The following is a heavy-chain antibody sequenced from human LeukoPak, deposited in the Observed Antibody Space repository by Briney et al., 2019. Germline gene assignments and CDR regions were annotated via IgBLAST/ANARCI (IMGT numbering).Heavy chain of an antibody. CDR3: ARDGRGLRLGRFDY. J-gene: IGHJ4*02. CDR2: IKSKTDGGTT. V-gene: IGHV3-15*01. Sequence: GGSLRLSCAASGFTLSNAWMSWVRQAPGKGLEWVGRIKSKTDGGTTDYAAPVKGRFTISRDDSKNTLYLQMNSLKTEDTAVYYCARDGRGLRLGRFDYWGQGTLVTVSS. CDR1: GFTLSNAW. D-gene: IGHD5-12*01.